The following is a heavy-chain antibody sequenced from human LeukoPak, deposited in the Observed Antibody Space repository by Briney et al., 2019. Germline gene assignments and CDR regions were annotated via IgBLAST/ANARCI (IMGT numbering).Heavy chain of an antibody. Sequence: SVKVSCKASGGTFSSYAISWVRQAPGQGLEWMGGIIPIFGTANYAQKFQGRVTITADESTSTAYMELSSLRSEDTAVYYCTRAPRPRCSSSGCYLDYWGQGTLVTVSS. V-gene: IGHV1-69*13. CDR1: GGTFSSYA. CDR2: IIPIFGTA. CDR3: TRAPRPRCSSSGCYLDY. J-gene: IGHJ4*02. D-gene: IGHD2-2*01.